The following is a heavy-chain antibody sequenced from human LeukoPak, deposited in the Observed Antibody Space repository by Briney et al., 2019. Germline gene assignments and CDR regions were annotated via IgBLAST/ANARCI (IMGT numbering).Heavy chain of an antibody. J-gene: IGHJ4*02. CDR1: GGSISSSSYY. Sequence: SETLSLTCTVSGGSISSSSYYWGWIRQPPGKGLEWIGSIYYSGSTYYNPSLKSRVTVSVDTSKNQFSLKLSSVTAADTAVYYCAREVMASMGDFDYWGQGTLVTVSS. CDR2: IYYSGST. CDR3: AREVMASMGDFDY. D-gene: IGHD5-24*01. V-gene: IGHV4-39*07.